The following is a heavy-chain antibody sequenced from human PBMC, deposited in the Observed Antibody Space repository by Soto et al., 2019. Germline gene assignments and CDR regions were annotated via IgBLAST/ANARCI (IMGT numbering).Heavy chain of an antibody. J-gene: IGHJ6*02. CDR2: IHPGDSDT. D-gene: IGHD2-15*01. CDR1: GYSFTSYW. Sequence: PGESLKISCEAPGYSFTSYWIGWVRQRPGKGLEWMGIIHPGDSDTKYSPSCQGQFTISLDKSITTAYLQWSSLKASDTAMYYCARTPGPEVAASLEYYYFSGMDVWGQGTTVTVSS. CDR3: ARTPGPEVAASLEYYYFSGMDV. V-gene: IGHV5-51*01.